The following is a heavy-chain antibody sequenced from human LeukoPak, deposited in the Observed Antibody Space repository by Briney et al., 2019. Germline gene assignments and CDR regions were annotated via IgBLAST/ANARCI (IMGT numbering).Heavy chain of an antibody. CDR2: ILYSGTTT. J-gene: IGHJ4*02. D-gene: IGHD1-1*01. Sequence: SETLSLTCTVSGGSISPYYWSWIRQTPGKGLEWIGYILYSGTTTNYNPSLKSRVTISVDTSKNQFSPKLSFVTAADTAVYYCARVGDWNDLVYWGQGTLVTVSS. CDR1: GGSISPYY. CDR3: ARVGDWNDLVY. V-gene: IGHV4-59*01.